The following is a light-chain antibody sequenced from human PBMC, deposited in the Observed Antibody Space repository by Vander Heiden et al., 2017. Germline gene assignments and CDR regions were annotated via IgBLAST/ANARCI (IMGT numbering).Light chain of an antibody. J-gene: IGKJ1*01. CDR2: GAA. CDR3: KHYATSRGT. V-gene: IGKV3-20*01. CDR1: QDISRNY. Sequence: EIVLTQSPGTLSLSPGEGATLSCRSSQDISRNYLGWDQQKPGQAPRLLSYGAASRTTGIPDRFSGSGSGTDFTLTISRLEPEELAIYYCKHYATSRGTFGQGTKVEIK.